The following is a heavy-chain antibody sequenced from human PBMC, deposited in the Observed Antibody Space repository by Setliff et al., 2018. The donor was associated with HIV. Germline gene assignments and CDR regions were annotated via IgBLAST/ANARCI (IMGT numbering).Heavy chain of an antibody. D-gene: IGHD1-26*01. CDR3: ARGLYRAPHQALGY. CDR1: GESFSGYY. V-gene: IGHV4-34*01. CDR2: INHSGST. J-gene: IGHJ4*02. Sequence: SETLSLTCAVYGESFSGYYWSWIRQPPEKGLEWIGEINHSGSTNYNPSLKSRVTISVDTSKNQLSLKLSSVTAADTAVYYCARGLYRAPHQALGYWGQGTLVTVSS.